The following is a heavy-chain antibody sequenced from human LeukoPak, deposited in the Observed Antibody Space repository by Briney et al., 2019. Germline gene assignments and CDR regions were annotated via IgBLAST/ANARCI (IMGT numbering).Heavy chain of an antibody. CDR2: IIPILGIA. Sequence: ASVKVSCKASGGTFSSYAISWVRQAPGQGLEWMGRIIPILGIANYAQKFQGRVTMTTDTSTSTAYMELRSLRSDDTAVYYCSRSIAGAGKVGDWGQGTLVTASP. CDR1: GGTFSSYA. CDR3: SRSIAGAGKVGD. D-gene: IGHD6-19*01. V-gene: IGHV1-69*04. J-gene: IGHJ4*02.